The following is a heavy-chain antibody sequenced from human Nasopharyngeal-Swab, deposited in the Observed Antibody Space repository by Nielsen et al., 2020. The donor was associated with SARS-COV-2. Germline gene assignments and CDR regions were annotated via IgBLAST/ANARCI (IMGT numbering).Heavy chain of an antibody. V-gene: IGHV4-30-2*01. J-gene: IGHJ6*02. CDR3: ARVSRYSSSWQYYYGMDV. CDR1: GGPISSGGYS. D-gene: IGHD6-13*01. Sequence: SETLSLTCAVSGGPISSGGYSWSWIRQPPGKGLEWIGYIYHSGSTYYNPSLKSRVTISVDRSKNQFSLKLSSVTAADTAVYYCARVSRYSSSWQYYYGMDVWGQGTTVTVSS. CDR2: IYHSGST.